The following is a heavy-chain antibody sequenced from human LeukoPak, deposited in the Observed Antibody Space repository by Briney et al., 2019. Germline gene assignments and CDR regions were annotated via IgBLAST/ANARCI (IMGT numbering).Heavy chain of an antibody. J-gene: IGHJ4*02. CDR2: IYSGGST. V-gene: IGHV3-66*01. CDR1: GFTVSSSY. D-gene: IGHD3-22*01. CDR3: ARIYDSSGYYNFDY. Sequence: GGSLRLSCAASGFTVSSSYMSWVRQAPGKGLEWVSVIYSGGSTYYADSVKGRFTISRDNSKNTLYLQMNSLRAEDTAVYYCARIYDSSGYYNFDYWGQGTLVTVSS.